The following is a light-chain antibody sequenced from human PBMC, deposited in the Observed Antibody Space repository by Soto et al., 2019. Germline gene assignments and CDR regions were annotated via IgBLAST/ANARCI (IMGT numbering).Light chain of an antibody. CDR3: SSYRSNSRVV. CDR2: EVS. Sequence: QSVLTQPASVSGSPGQSITIFCTGTSSDVGGYNYVSWYQQHPVEAPKLLIYEVSNRPSGVSNRFSGSKSGDTASLTISGLQAEDEAHYYCSSYRSNSRVVFGGGTKLTVL. V-gene: IGLV2-14*01. CDR1: SSDVGGYNY. J-gene: IGLJ2*01.